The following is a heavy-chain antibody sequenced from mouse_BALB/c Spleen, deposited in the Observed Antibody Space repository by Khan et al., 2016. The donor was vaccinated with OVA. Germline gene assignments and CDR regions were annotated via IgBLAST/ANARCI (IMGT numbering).Heavy chain of an antibody. V-gene: IGHV3-2*02. CDR3: ARSRPNSSITGGFFDY. CDR1: GYSITSDYA. J-gene: IGHJ2*01. Sequence: VQLKQSGPGLVKPSQSLSLTCTVTGYSITSDYAWNWIRQFPGNKLEWMGYISYSGSTSYNPSLKSRISITRDTSKNQFFLQLNSVTTEDTATYYGARSRPNSSITGGFFDYWGQGTTLTVSS. CDR2: ISYSGST. D-gene: IGHD1-2*01.